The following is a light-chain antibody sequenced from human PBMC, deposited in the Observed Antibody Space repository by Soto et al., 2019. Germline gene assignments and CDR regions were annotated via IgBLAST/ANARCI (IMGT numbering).Light chain of an antibody. J-gene: IGKJ1*01. CDR1: QSVGSD. CDR2: GAS. CDR3: QQNNNWPRT. V-gene: IGKV3-15*01. Sequence: ETVMTQSPATLSVSPGERATLSCRASQSVGSDLAWYQQKPGQAPRLLIYGASIRATTVPARSSGSGSGTDFTLTIGSLQSEDFAVYFCQQNNNWPRTFGQGTKV.